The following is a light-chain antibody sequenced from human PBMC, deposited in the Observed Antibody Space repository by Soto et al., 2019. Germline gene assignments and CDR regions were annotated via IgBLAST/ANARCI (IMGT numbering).Light chain of an antibody. CDR3: SSYAASNNFYFV. CDR2: EVT. J-gene: IGLJ3*02. CDR1: SSDVGGYNY. Sequence: QSVLTQPPSASGSPGQSVTISCTGTSSDVGGYNYVSWYQQCPGRAPKLMIYEVTKRPSGVPDRFSGSKSGNTASLTVSGLQAEDEADYSCSSYAASNNFYFVFGGGTKVTVL. V-gene: IGLV2-8*01.